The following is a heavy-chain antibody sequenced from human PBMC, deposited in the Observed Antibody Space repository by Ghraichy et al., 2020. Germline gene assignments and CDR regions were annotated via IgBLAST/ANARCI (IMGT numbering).Heavy chain of an antibody. CDR3: ARGGLYYYDSSGYD. Sequence: SVKVSCKASGGTFSSYAISWVRQAPGQGLEWMGGIIPIFGTANYAQKFQGRVTITADESTSTAYMELSSLRSEDTAVYYCARGGLYYYDSSGYDWGQGTLVTVSS. CDR1: GGTFSSYA. CDR2: IIPIFGTA. D-gene: IGHD3-22*01. V-gene: IGHV1-69*13. J-gene: IGHJ4*02.